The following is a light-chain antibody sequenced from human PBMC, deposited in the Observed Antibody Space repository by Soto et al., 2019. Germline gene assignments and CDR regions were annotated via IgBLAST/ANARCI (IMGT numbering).Light chain of an antibody. CDR2: SAS. Sequence: GDRGNITFRASQGINTWLAWYQQKPGKAPKLLMYSASILHTGVSSRFTGGGSGTEFTLTINSLQPEDFATYYCQQSDTLPITFGGGTKVDIK. J-gene: IGKJ4*01. CDR1: QGINTW. CDR3: QQSDTLPIT. V-gene: IGKV1-12*01.